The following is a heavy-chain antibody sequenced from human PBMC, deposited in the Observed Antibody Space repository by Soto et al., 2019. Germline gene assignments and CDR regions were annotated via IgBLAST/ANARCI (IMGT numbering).Heavy chain of an antibody. CDR3: ARDGITMVRDTRHNWFDP. D-gene: IGHD3-10*01. CDR2: IWYDGSNK. V-gene: IGHV3-33*01. Sequence: QVQLVESGGGVVQPGRSLRLSCAASGFTFSSYGMHWVRQAPGKGLEWVAVIWYDGSNKYYADSVKGRFTISRDNSKNTLYLQMNSLRAEDTAVYYCARDGITMVRDTRHNWFDPWGQGTLVTVSS. CDR1: GFTFSSYG. J-gene: IGHJ5*02.